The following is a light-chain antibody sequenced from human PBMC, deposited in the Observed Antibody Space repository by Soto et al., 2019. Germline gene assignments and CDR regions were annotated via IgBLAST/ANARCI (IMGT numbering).Light chain of an antibody. Sequence: QSALTQPPSASGSPGQSVTISCTGTSSDVGAYKYVSWYQQYLGKAPKLMIYEVTKRPSGVPDRFSGSKSGNTASLTVSGLQAEDEADYYCTSYVGNDIGVFGGGTKLTVL. CDR1: SSDVGAYKY. J-gene: IGLJ3*02. V-gene: IGLV2-8*01. CDR2: EVT. CDR3: TSYVGNDIGV.